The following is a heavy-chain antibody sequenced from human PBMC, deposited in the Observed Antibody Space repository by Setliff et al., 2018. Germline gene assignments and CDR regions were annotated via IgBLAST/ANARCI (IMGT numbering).Heavy chain of an antibody. J-gene: IGHJ4*02. CDR2: IYSSGST. CDR3: ARGKLRLGQLSLFYGFDI. D-gene: IGHD3-16*02. Sequence: KTSETLSLTCTVSGDSISSYYWSWIRQPAGKGLEWIGRIYSSGSTNFNPSLKSRVTMSMDTSKNQFSLKLSSVTAADTAIYYCARGKLRLGQLSLFYGFDIWGQGTVVTVSS. CDR1: GDSISSYY. V-gene: IGHV4-4*07.